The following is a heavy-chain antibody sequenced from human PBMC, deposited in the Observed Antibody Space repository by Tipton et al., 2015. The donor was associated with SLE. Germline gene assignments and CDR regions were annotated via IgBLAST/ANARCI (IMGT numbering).Heavy chain of an antibody. CDR2: IYTSGST. D-gene: IGHD3-10*01. CDR3: ARFTMVQDYYFDY. V-gene: IGHV4-61*09. J-gene: IGHJ4*02. CDR1: GGSISSGSYY. Sequence: TLSLTCTVSGGSISSGSYYWSWIRQPAGKGLEWIGHIYTSGSTNYNPSLQSRVTISVDTSKNQFSLKLSPVTAADTAVYYCARFTMVQDYYFDYWGQGTLVTVSS.